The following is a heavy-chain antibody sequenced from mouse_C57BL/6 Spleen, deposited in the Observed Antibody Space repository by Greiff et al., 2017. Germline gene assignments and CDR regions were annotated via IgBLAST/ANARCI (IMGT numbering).Heavy chain of an antibody. V-gene: IGHV1-64*01. CDR2: IHPNSGST. CDR1: GYTFTSYW. J-gene: IGHJ2*01. Sequence: VQLQQPGAELVKPGASVKLSCKASGYTFTSYWMHWVKQRPGQGLEWIGMIHPNSGSTNYNEKFKSKATLTVDKSSSTAYMQLSSLTSEDSAVYYCARWDYYGSSYDYFDYWVQGTTLTVSS. CDR3: ARWDYYGSSYDYFDY. D-gene: IGHD1-1*01.